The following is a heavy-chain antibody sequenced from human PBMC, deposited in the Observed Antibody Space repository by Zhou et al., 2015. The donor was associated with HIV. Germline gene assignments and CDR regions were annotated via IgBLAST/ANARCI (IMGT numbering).Heavy chain of an antibody. Sequence: QVQLVQSGTEVKKPGASVKVSCKTSGYNFIYHYIHWVRQAPGQGLEWMGRINPYTGATNYAQMFQGRVTMTRDASISTVYMELSGLTSADTAMYFCARSGNDPYYYFYYMDVWGKGTTVAVSS. CDR2: INPYTGAT. D-gene: IGHD5-12*01. CDR1: GYNFIYHY. J-gene: IGHJ6*03. V-gene: IGHV1-2*06. CDR3: ARSGNDPYYYFYYMDV.